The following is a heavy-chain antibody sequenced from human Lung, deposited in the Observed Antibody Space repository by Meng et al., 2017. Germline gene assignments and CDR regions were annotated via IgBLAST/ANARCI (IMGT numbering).Heavy chain of an antibody. V-gene: IGHV1-46*02. CDR3: ARGAYGDFEIDY. J-gene: IGHJ4*02. Sequence: ASVKVSCKPSGYTFNRYYIHWVRQAPGQGLEWMGLINPTGDNTTYTQRFQGRLTMTRDMSKSTVYMELSRLRSEDTAVYYCARGAYGDFEIDYWGQGTLVTVSS. D-gene: IGHD4-17*01. CDR2: INPTGDNT. CDR1: GYTFNRYY.